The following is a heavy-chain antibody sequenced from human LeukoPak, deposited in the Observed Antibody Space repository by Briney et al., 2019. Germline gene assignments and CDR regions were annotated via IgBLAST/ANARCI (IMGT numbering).Heavy chain of an antibody. CDR1: GGSISSYY. J-gene: IGHJ4*02. V-gene: IGHV4-59*01. CDR3: ARASWEPRYDY. CDR2: IYYSGST. Sequence: SETLSLTCTVSGGSISSYYWSWIRQPPGKGLEWIGYIYYSGSTNYNPSLKSRVTISVDTSKNQFSLELSSVTAADTAVYYCARASWEPRYDYWGQGTLVTVSS. D-gene: IGHD1-26*01.